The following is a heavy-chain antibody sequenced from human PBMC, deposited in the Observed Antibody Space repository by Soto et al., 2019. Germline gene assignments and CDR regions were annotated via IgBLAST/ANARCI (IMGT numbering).Heavy chain of an antibody. CDR3: ARALRDRRYYIDY. D-gene: IGHD3-10*01. Sequence: SETLSLTCTVSGGSMSSGGYYWSWIRQHPGKGLEWIGYIYYSGSTYYNPSLKSRVTISVDTSKNQFSLKLSSVTAADTAVYYCARALRDRRYYIDYWGQGTLVTVS. CDR2: IYYSGST. V-gene: IGHV4-31*03. J-gene: IGHJ4*02. CDR1: GGSMSSGGYY.